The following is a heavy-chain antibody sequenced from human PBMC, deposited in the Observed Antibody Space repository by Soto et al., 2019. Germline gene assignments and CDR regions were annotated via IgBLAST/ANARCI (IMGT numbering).Heavy chain of an antibody. J-gene: IGHJ5*02. Sequence: EVQLVESGGGLVKPGGSLRLSCATSGFTFSSYSMNWVRQAPGKGLEWVSSISSSSSYIYYADSVKGRFTISRDNAKNSLYLQMNSLRAEDTAVYYCARHGFSSGWYHLHWYQMGYNWFDPWGQGTLVTVSS. CDR3: ARHGFSSGWYHLHWYQMGYNWFDP. D-gene: IGHD6-19*01. CDR1: GFTFSSYS. V-gene: IGHV3-21*01. CDR2: ISSSSSYI.